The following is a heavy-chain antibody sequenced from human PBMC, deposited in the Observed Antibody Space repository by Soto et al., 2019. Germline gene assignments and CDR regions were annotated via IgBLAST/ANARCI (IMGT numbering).Heavy chain of an antibody. CDR3: AKDLSTTRTPHYGMDV. CDR2: ISGSGGST. J-gene: IGHJ6*02. V-gene: IGHV3-23*01. CDR1: GFTFSSYV. Sequence: GWSLRLSCAASGFTFSSYVMSWVRQTPGKGLEWVSAISGSGGSTYYADSVKGRYTISRDNSKNTLYLQMNSLRAEDTAVYYCAKDLSTTRTPHYGMDVWGQGTTVTVSS. D-gene: IGHD1-1*01.